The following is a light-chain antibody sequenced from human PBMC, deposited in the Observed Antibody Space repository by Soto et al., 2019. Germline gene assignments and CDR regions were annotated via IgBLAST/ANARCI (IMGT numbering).Light chain of an antibody. CDR2: EVT. J-gene: IGLJ1*01. V-gene: IGLV2-14*01. Sequence: QSALTQPASVSGPPGQSITISCTGTSSDVGGYNYVSWYQQHPGKAPKLMIYEVTNRPSGLSNRFSGSKSGNTASLTISGLQAEDEADYYCSSYTSSNTYVLGTGTKLTVL. CDR3: SSYTSSNTYV. CDR1: SSDVGGYNY.